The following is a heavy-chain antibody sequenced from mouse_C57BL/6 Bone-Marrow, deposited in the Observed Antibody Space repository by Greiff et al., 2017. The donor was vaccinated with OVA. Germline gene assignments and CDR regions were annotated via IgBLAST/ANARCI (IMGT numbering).Heavy chain of an antibody. CDR1: GYSITSGYD. J-gene: IGHJ1*03. V-gene: IGHV3-1*01. CDR2: ISYSGST. Sequence: EVQLKESGPGMVKPSQSLSLTCTVTGYSITSGYDWHWIRHFPGNKLEWMGYISYSGSTNYNPSLKSRISITHDTSKNHFFLKLNSVTTEDTATYYCARDNYWYFDVWGTGTTVTVSS. CDR3: ARDNYWYFDV.